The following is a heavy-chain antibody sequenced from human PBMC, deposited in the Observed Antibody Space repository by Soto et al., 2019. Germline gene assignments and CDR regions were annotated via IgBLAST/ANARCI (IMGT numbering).Heavy chain of an antibody. Sequence: GGSLRLSCAGSEFTFSNAWINWVRHAPGKGLEWVGRIKSRALGATTDFAAPVRGRFAITRDDSRNVAYMQMNSLHTEDTGIYYCTTDSYGSIIVDRFDYWGQGSPVTVSS. J-gene: IGHJ4*02. CDR3: TTDSYGSIIVDRFDY. V-gene: IGHV3-15*05. CDR2: IKSRALGATT. D-gene: IGHD3-22*01. CDR1: EFTFSNAW.